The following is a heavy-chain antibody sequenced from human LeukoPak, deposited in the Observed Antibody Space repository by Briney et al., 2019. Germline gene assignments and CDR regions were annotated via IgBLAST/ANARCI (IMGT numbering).Heavy chain of an antibody. J-gene: IGHJ4*02. CDR3: VRVGVGHSKDFGY. Sequence: PGGSLRLSCAASGFTFSDHYMDWVRQAPGKGLEWVGRSRDKTQGYSTEYGASVKGRFIVSRDDSMNSVYLQMNSLKAEDTAVYYCVRVGVGHSKDFGYWGQGALVTVSS. CDR1: GFTFSDHY. D-gene: IGHD2-15*01. CDR2: SRDKTQGYST. V-gene: IGHV3-72*01.